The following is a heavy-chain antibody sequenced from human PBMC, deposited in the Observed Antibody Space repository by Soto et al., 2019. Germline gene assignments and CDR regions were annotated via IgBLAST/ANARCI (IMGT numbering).Heavy chain of an antibody. CDR2: INTYNGYT. J-gene: IGHJ6*02. Sequence: QVQLVQSGAEVKNPGASVKVSCKASGYTFTRYGIGWARQAPGQGLEWMGWINTYNGYTHYAQNVQGRVTLTTDTSTSTAYMALRSLRSNDTSIYYCEMVDVYVTPSPQDVWGQGTTVIVSS. CDR3: EMVDVYVTPSPQDV. V-gene: IGHV1-18*01. D-gene: IGHD3-16*01. CDR1: GYTFTRYG.